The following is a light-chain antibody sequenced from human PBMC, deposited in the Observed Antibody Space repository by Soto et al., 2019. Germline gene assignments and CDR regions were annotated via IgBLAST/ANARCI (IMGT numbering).Light chain of an antibody. Sequence: SVLTQSPSTLSLSPGRRATLSCRAGQSVSSNYLAWYQQKPGQAPRLXIYGASSRATGIPDRFSGSGSGTDFTLTISSLQSEDFAVYYCQQYNNWPPWTFGQGTKVDIK. CDR2: GAS. J-gene: IGKJ1*01. CDR3: QQYNNWPPWT. CDR1: QSVSSNY. V-gene: IGKV3-20*01.